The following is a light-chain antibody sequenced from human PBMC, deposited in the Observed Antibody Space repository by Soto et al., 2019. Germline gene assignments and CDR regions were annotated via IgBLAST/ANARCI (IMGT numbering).Light chain of an antibody. Sequence: QSVLTQPASVSGSPGQSITISCTGTSSDVGGYNYVSWYQQHPGKAPQLIIYDVSNRPSGVSNGFSGSKSGNTASLTISGLQAEDEADYYCSSYTTSSIVVFGGGTKLTVL. J-gene: IGLJ2*01. CDR2: DVS. V-gene: IGLV2-14*01. CDR3: SSYTTSSIVV. CDR1: SSDVGGYNY.